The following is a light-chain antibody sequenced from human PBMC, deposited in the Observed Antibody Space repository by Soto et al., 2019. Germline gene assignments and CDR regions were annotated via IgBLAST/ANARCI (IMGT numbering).Light chain of an antibody. J-gene: IGLJ1*01. V-gene: IGLV2-23*02. CDR2: EVS. Sequence: QSVLTQPASVSGSPGQSITISCTGTSSDVGSYNLVSWYRQHPGKAPKLMIYEVSKRPSGVSNRFSGSKSGNTASLTISGLQAEDEADHYCCSYAGSSTFLYVFGTGDQGHRP. CDR3: CSYAGSSTFLYV. CDR1: SSDVGSYNL.